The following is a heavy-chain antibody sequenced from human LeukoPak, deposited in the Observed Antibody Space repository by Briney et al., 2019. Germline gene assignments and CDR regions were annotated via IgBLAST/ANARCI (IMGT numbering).Heavy chain of an antibody. CDR2: IKQDGSEK. CDR3: AKQGRDWLRDYYYYMDV. D-gene: IGHD3-9*01. Sequence: GGSLRLSCAASGFTFSSYWMSWVRQAPGKGLEWVANIKQDGSEKYYADSVKGRFTISRDNSKNTLYLRMNSLRAEDTAVYYCAKQGRDWLRDYYYYMDVRGKGTTVTISS. CDR1: GFTFSSYW. J-gene: IGHJ6*03. V-gene: IGHV3-7*03.